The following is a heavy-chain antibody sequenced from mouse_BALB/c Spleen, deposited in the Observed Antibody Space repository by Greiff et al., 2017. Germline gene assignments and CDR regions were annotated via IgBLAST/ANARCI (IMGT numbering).Heavy chain of an antibody. D-gene: IGHD2-1*01. CDR2: ISYDGSN. CDR1: GYSITSGYY. CDR3: AREGNYSFAY. V-gene: IGHV3-6*02. J-gene: IGHJ3*01. Sequence: ELGPGLVKPSQSLSLTCSVTGYSITSGYYWNWIRQFPGNKLEWMGYISYDGSNNYNPSLKNRISITRDTSKNQFFLKLNSVTTEDTATYYCAREGNYSFAYWGQGTLVTVSA.